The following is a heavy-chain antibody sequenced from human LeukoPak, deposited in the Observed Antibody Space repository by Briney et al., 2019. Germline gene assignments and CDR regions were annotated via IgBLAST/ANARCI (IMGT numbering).Heavy chain of an antibody. J-gene: IGHJ6*02. CDR2: ISSSGSTI. D-gene: IGHD3-10*01. V-gene: IGHV3-48*03. Sequence: GGSLRLSCDASGFSFSSYEMNWVRQAPGKGLEWVSYISSSGSTIYYADSVKGRFTISRDNAKNSLYLQMNSLRAEDTAVYYCARDGSLWFGELGHYYYYYGMDVWGQGTTVTVSS. CDR1: GFSFSSYE. CDR3: ARDGSLWFGELGHYYYYYGMDV.